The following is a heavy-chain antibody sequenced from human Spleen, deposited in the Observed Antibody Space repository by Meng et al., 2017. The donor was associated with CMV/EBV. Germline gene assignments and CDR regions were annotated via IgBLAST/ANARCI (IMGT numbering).Heavy chain of an antibody. V-gene: IGHV1-2*06. Sequence: QVQLVQSGAEVKKPGASVKVSCKASGYTFTGYFLHWERQAPGRGLEWMGRINPKSDDTNYAQKFLGRVTMTRDTSINTAYMDLSRLTVGVTAVYYCAREGYYGSEDDYWGQGTLVTVSS. CDR1: GYTFTGYF. D-gene: IGHD3-10*01. CDR2: INPKSDDT. CDR3: AREGYYGSEDDY. J-gene: IGHJ4*02.